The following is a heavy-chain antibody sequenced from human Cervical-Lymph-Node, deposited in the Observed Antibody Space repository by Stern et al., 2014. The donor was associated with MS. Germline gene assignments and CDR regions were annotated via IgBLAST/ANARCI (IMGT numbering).Heavy chain of an antibody. J-gene: IGHJ5*02. CDR1: GGSISVSTYS. D-gene: IGHD2-15*01. V-gene: IGHV4-39*01. Sequence: QLQLQESGPGLVKPSETLSLTCTVSGGSISVSTYSWDWIRQPPGKGLEWIGIIYQSGSTYYNPSLKSRLPISVDTSPSQVSLRLDSVTAADTAVYYCARRPLNCSGGSCYPPWGQGTLVIVSS. CDR2: IYQSGST. CDR3: ARRPLNCSGGSCYPP.